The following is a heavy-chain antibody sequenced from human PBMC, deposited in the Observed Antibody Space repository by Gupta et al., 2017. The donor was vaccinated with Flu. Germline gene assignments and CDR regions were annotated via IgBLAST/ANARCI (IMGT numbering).Heavy chain of an antibody. CDR1: GFPFSLFA. Sequence: EVQLLESGGGLIQPGGSLRLSCAASGFPFSLFAMSWVRQAQGKGLEWVSGFGGSGLSTSYADSVKGRFTISRDDSKNTVYLQMNSLRAEDTAVYYCAKDRSRALGYYGMDAWGQGTTVTVSS. CDR2: FGGSGLST. J-gene: IGHJ6*01. V-gene: IGHV3-23*01. CDR3: AKDRSRALGYYGMDA.